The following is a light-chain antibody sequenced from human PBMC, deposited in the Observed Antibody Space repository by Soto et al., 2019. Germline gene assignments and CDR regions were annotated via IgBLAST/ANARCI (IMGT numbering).Light chain of an antibody. V-gene: IGKV1-6*01. CDR1: QHIRND. CDR3: LQDYNYLTWT. Sequence: AIQMTQSPSSLSASVGERVTITCRASQHIRNDLAWYQQKPGKAPKALIFAASNLQSGVPSRFSGSGSGTDFTLTISSMQPEDSATYYCLQDYNYLTWTFGQGTKVDIK. CDR2: AAS. J-gene: IGKJ1*01.